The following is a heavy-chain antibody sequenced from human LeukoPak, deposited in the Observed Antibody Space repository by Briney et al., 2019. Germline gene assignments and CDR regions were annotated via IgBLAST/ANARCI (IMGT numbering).Heavy chain of an antibody. V-gene: IGHV1-2*02. CDR1: GYTFTDYY. J-gene: IGHJ4*02. CDR3: ARGSSVGEHDY. D-gene: IGHD3-16*01. Sequence: GASVKVSCKASGYTFTDYYIHWVRQAPGEEREWMGWINPNTDGPFYARKFQGRVTMTTDTSITTAYMELSSLRSDDTAVYYCARGSSVGEHDYWGQGILVTVSS. CDR2: INPNTDGP.